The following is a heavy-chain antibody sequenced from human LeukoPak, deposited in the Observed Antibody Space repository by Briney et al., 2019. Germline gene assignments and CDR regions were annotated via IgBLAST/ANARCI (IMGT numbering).Heavy chain of an antibody. V-gene: IGHV1-46*01. Sequence: ASVKVSCKASGYTFTSYYMHWVRQAPGQGLEWMGIINPSGGSTSYAQKFQGRVTMTTDTSTSTAYMELRSLRSDDTAVYYCARGGPMVRVRADYWGQGTLVTVSS. CDR3: ARGGPMVRVRADY. J-gene: IGHJ4*02. CDR1: GYTFTSYY. CDR2: INPSGGST. D-gene: IGHD3-10*01.